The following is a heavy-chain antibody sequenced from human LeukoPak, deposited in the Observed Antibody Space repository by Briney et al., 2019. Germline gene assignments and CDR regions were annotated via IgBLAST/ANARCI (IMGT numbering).Heavy chain of an antibody. CDR3: ARGPPNWGYDY. CDR1: GYTFTSYD. J-gene: IGHJ4*02. V-gene: IGHV1-8*01. CDR2: MSPNSGNT. Sequence: GASVKVSCKASGYTFTSYDFNWVRQATGQGLEWMGWMSPNSGNTGYAQKFQGRVTMTRSTSMSTAYMELSSLRSEDTAVYYCARGPPNWGYDYWGQGTLVTVSS. D-gene: IGHD7-27*01.